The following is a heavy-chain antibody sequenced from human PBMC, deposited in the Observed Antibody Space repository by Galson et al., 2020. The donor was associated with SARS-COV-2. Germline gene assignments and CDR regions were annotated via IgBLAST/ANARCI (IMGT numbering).Heavy chain of an antibody. J-gene: IGHJ5*02. CDR3: ATGSGSYTNTWFDP. CDR1: GYTLTELS. V-gene: IGHV1-24*01. CDR2: FDPEDGET. D-gene: IGHD1-26*01. Sequence: ASVTVSCKVSGYTLTELSMHWVRQAPGKGLEWMGGFDPEDGETIYAQKFQGRVTMTEDTSTDTAYMELSSLRSEDTAVYYCATGSGSYTNTWFDPWGQGTLVTVSS.